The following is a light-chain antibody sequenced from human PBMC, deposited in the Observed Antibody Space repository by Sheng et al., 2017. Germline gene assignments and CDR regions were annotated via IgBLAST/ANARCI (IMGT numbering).Light chain of an antibody. CDR1: QSVSTY. J-gene: IGKJ5*01. Sequence: EIVLTQSPATLSFSPGESVTLSCRASQSVSTYLVWYQQKPGQAPRLLFYDASNRAPGIPARFSGSGSGTDFTLTISSLEPEDSAVYYCQQRANWPPITFGQGTRLEIK. CDR2: DAS. CDR3: QQRANWPPIT. V-gene: IGKV3-11*01.